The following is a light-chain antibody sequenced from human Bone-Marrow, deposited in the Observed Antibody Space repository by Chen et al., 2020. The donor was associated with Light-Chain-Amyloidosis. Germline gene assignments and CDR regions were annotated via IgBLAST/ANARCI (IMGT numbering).Light chain of an antibody. CDR3: SSYTITNTLV. Sequence: QSAPTQPPPRSGFPGQSIPLPSTGTRSDVGGDNHVSWYQQHPHKPPKLMIYEVTNRPSWVPDRFSGSKSDNTASLTISGLQTEDEADYFCSSYTITNTLVFGSGTRVTVL. CDR2: EVT. CDR1: RSDVGGDNH. J-gene: IGLJ1*01. V-gene: IGLV2-14*01.